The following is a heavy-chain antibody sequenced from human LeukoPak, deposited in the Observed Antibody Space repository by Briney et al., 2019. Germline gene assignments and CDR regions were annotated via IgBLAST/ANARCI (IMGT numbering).Heavy chain of an antibody. V-gene: IGHV3-23*01. CDR3: ANRGKYYFDY. D-gene: IGHD1-26*01. CDR2: IGSSGATS. J-gene: IGHJ4*02. Sequence: GGSLRLSFAVSGFTFSSYEINWVRQAPGKGLEWVSTIGSSGATSYYADSVKGRFTISRDNSKNTPSLQMNSLRAEDTAVYYCANRGKYYFDYWGQGSLVTVSS. CDR1: GFTFSSYE.